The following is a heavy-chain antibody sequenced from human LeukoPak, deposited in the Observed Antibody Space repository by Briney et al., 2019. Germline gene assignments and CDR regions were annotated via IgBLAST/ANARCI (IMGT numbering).Heavy chain of an antibody. D-gene: IGHD5-18*01. J-gene: IGHJ5*02. Sequence: ASVKVSRKASGYTFTSYGISWVRQAPGQGLERMGWISAYNGNTNYAQKLQGRVTMTTDTSTSTAYMELRSLRSDDTAVYYCARPDTAMVTGGLWFDPWGQGTLVTVSS. CDR3: ARPDTAMVTGGLWFDP. CDR2: ISAYNGNT. CDR1: GYTFTSYG. V-gene: IGHV1-18*01.